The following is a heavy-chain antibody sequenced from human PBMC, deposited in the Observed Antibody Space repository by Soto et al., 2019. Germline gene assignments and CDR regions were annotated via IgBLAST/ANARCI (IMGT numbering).Heavy chain of an antibody. CDR1: GFIFSEST. V-gene: IGHV3-64D*06. CDR3: VKQAHGLDGVAFDY. CDR2: VSTSGRST. J-gene: IGHJ4*02. Sequence: QSGGSLRLSCSASGFIFSESTIYWVRQVPGKGLEAISAVSTSGRSTYYADSAKDRFTISRDNSKNTLFLQMGSLRPEDTAIYYCVKQAHGLDGVAFDYWGQGTQVTVS. D-gene: IGHD2-15*01.